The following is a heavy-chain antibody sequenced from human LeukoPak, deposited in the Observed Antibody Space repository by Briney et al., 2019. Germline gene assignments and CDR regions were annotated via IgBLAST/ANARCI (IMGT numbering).Heavy chain of an antibody. CDR3: ARDSGDGYNYRGIGYFDY. D-gene: IGHD5-24*01. Sequence: ASVTVSCKASGYTFTSYYMHWVRQAPGQGLEWMGIINPSGGSTSYAQKFQGRVTMTRDTSTSTVYMELSSLRSEDTAVYYCARDSGDGYNYRGIGYFDYWGQGTLVTVYS. CDR1: GYTFTSYY. CDR2: INPSGGST. J-gene: IGHJ4*02. V-gene: IGHV1-46*01.